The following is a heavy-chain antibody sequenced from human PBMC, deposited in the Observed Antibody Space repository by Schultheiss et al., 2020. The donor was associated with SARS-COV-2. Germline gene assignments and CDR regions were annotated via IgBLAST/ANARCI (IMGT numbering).Heavy chain of an antibody. CDR3: ARVKHVTGYYYYYYGMDV. J-gene: IGHJ6*02. Sequence: SETLSLTCTVSGGSISSYYWSWIRQPPGKGLEWIGYIYYSGSTNYNPSLKSRVTISVDKSKNQFSLKLSSVTAADTAVYYCARVKHVTGYYYYYYGMDVWGQGTTVTVSS. CDR1: GGSISSYY. CDR2: IYYSGST. V-gene: IGHV4-59*01. D-gene: IGHD1-1*01.